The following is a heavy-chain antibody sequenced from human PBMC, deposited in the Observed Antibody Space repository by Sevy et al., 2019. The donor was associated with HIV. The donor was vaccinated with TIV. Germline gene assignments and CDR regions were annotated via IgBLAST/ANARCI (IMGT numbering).Heavy chain of an antibody. D-gene: IGHD3-3*01. J-gene: IGHJ5*02. V-gene: IGHV4-39*01. Sequence: SETLSLTCTVSGGSINSNNYYWGWIRQPPGKGLEWIGSVSYSGRTYYNPSLKSQTTISVDTSKNQFSRKVRSATAADTAVYYCAVITIFGVLTDNWFDPWGQGTLVTVSS. CDR3: AVITIFGVLTDNWFDP. CDR1: GGSINSNNYY. CDR2: VSYSGRT.